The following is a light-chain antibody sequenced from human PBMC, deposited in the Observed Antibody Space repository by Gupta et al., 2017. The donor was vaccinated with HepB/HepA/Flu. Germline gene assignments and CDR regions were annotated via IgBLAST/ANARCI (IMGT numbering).Light chain of an antibody. CDR3: QQDNNWPFT. J-gene: IGKJ4*01. CDR1: QSVSRN. V-gene: IGKV3-15*01. CDR2: RAT. Sequence: EIVRTQAPATLSVSPWQRATLSCRASQSVSRNLAWYQQKPGQGPTPLICRATIRVTGITAKFSGSGSGAEFTLTISSLQSKDFAVYYCQQDNNWPFTFGGGTKVEIK.